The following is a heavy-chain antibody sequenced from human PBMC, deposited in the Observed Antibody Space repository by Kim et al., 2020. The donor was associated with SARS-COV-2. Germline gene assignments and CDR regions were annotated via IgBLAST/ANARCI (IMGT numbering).Heavy chain of an antibody. CDR3: ARVGEYYDSRAYSHWYFDL. D-gene: IGHD3-22*01. V-gene: IGHV4-59*01. Sequence: SETLSLTCTVSGGSISSFSWSWIRQPPGKGLEWIGYIYYSGSTNYNPSLKSRVTISVDTSKNQCSLKLTSVTAADTAVYYCARVGEYYDSRAYSHWYFDLWGRGTLVTVSS. CDR1: GGSISSFS. CDR2: IYYSGST. J-gene: IGHJ2*01.